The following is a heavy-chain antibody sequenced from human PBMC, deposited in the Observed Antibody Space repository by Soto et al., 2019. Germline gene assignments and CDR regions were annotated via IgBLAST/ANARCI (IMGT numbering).Heavy chain of an antibody. CDR3: TKDEVEEQKSGYFYY. D-gene: IGHD1-26*01. J-gene: IGHJ4*02. V-gene: IGHV3-30*18. CDR1: GFTFSSYG. CDR2: ISYDGSNK. Sequence: GGSLRLYCAASGFTFSSYGMHWVRQAPGKGLEWVAVISYDGSNKYYADSVKGRFTISRDNSKNTLYLQMNNLRAEDTAVNYCTKDEVEEQKSGYFYYWGQGTLVTVSS.